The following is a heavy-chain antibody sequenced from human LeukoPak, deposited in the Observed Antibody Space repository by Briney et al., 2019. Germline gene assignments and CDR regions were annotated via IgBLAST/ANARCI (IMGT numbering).Heavy chain of an antibody. CDR2: ISSSSSYM. J-gene: IGHJ5*02. CDR3: ARRNLRSGSSPGFDP. D-gene: IGHD3-10*01. CDR1: GFTFSSYW. Sequence: GGSLRLSCAASGFTFSSYWMSWVRQAPGEGLEWVSSISSSSSYMYYADSVKGRFTISRDNAKNSLYLQMNSLRAEDTAVYYCARRNLRSGSSPGFDPWGQGTLVTVSS. V-gene: IGHV3-21*01.